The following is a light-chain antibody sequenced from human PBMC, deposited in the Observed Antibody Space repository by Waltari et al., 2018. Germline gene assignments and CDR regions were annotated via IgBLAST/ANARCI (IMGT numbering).Light chain of an antibody. CDR2: EVS. J-gene: IGLJ3*02. Sequence: QSALTQPASVPGSPGQSITISCPGLRRYLGSHHRFSWFQEHPTKAPKLLLYEVSNQQPEVSNRFSGSPSGNTAYLTISGLQAEDEADYYCCSSPESSTSWVFGGGTKLTVL. CDR3: CSSPESSTSWV. CDR1: RRYLGSHHR. V-gene: IGLV2-23*02.